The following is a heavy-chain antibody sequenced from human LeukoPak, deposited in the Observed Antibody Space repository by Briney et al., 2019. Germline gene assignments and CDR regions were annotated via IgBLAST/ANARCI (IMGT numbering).Heavy chain of an antibody. J-gene: IGHJ4*02. V-gene: IGHV3-11*04. D-gene: IGHD3-3*02. Sequence: PGGSLRLSCAASGFSFSDAWMSWVRQIPGKGLEWVSYISSSGSTIYYADSVKGRFTISRDNAKDSLYLQMNSLRAEDTAVYYCATHFWSGYYSDYWGQGTLVTVSS. CDR2: ISSSGSTI. CDR1: GFSFSDAW. CDR3: ATHFWSGYYSDY.